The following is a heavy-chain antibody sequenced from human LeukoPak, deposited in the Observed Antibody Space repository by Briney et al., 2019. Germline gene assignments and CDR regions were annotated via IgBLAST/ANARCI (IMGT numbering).Heavy chain of an antibody. CDR3: ARDRHIAAAGYYFDY. D-gene: IGHD6-25*01. CDR1: GFTFSTYP. CDR2: IADDGKDK. Sequence: GRSLRLSCAASGFTFSTYPIHWVRQAPGKGLEWVAVIADDGKDKHYVESVKGRFTISRDNSKNTLYLQMNSLRVEDTAVYYCARDRHIAAAGYYFDYWGQGTLVTVSS. V-gene: IGHV3-30*04. J-gene: IGHJ4*02.